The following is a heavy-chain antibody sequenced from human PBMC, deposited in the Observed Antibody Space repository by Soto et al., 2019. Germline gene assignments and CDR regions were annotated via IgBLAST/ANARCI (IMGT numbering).Heavy chain of an antibody. D-gene: IGHD5-12*01. CDR2: ISYDGSNK. V-gene: IGHV3-30*18. CDR1: GFTFSSYG. Sequence: GGSLRLSCAASGFTFSSYGMHWVRQAPGKGLEWVAVISYDGSNKYYADSVKGRFTISRDNSKNKLYLQMNSLRAEDTAVYYWAKLPMATKEFDYWGQGTLVTVSS. J-gene: IGHJ4*02. CDR3: AKLPMATKEFDY.